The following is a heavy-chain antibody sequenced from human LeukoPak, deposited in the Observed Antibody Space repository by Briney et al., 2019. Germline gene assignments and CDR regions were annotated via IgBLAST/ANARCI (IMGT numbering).Heavy chain of an antibody. V-gene: IGHV3-66*01. Sequence: GGSLRLSCAASGFTVSSNYMSWVRQAPGRGLEWVSVFYSGGSTFYADSVKGRFTVSRDNSKNTLYLQMNRLRAEDTAVYYCARDRDIVVVPTNLDYYYYGMDVWGQGTTVTVSS. CDR2: FYSGGST. J-gene: IGHJ6*02. D-gene: IGHD2-2*01. CDR3: ARDRDIVVVPTNLDYYYYGMDV. CDR1: GFTVSSNY.